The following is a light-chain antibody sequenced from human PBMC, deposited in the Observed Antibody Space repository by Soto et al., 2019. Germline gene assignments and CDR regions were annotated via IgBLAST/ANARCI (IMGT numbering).Light chain of an antibody. J-gene: IGKJ5*01. Sequence: DIQMTQSPSSLSASVGDRVTVTCRASQDIGNYLCWYQQKLGKAPKLLIYDASNLDTGVPSRFTGSGSGTDFTFTITSLQSDDVATYYCQQYASLPITFGQGTRLEIK. CDR3: QQYASLPIT. V-gene: IGKV1-33*01. CDR1: QDIGNY. CDR2: DAS.